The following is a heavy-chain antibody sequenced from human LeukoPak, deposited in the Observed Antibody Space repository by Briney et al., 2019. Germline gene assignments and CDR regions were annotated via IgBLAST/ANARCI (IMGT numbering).Heavy chain of an antibody. J-gene: IGHJ5*02. CDR3: ARGYGDYSENWFDP. V-gene: IGHV4-31*03. Sequence: TSETLSLTCTVSGGSISSGGYYWSWIRQHPGKGLEWIGYIYYGGSTYYNPSLKSRVTISVDTSKNQFSLKLSSVTAADTAVYYCARGYGDYSENWFDPWGQGTLVTVSS. CDR1: GGSISSGGYY. CDR2: IYYGGST. D-gene: IGHD4-17*01.